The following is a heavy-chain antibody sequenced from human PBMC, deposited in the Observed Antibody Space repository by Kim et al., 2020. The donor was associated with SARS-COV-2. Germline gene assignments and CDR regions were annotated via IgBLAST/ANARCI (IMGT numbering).Heavy chain of an antibody. J-gene: IGHJ5*02. CDR3: TRGSAGSGYGWWFDP. Sequence: ADAVKGRFTVSRDNTKNTLYLQRNSLRAEDTAVYYCTRGSAGSGYGWWFDPWGQGALVTVS. D-gene: IGHD5-12*01. V-gene: IGHV3-74*01.